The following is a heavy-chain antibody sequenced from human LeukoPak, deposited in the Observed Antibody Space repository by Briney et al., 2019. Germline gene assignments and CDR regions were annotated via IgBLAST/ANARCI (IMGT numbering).Heavy chain of an antibody. Sequence: SETLSLTCAVYGGSFSGYYWSWIRQPPGKGLEWIGEINHSGSTNYNPSLKSRVTISVDTSKNQFSLKLSSVTAADTAVYYCARLTEADFDSGYVFDYWGQGTLVTVSS. CDR1: GGSFSGYY. CDR3: ARLTEADFDSGYVFDY. D-gene: IGHD3-22*01. J-gene: IGHJ4*02. V-gene: IGHV4-34*01. CDR2: INHSGST.